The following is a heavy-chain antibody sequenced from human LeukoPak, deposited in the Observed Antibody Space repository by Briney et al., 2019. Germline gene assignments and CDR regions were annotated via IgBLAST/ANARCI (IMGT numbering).Heavy chain of an antibody. V-gene: IGHV3-7*01. CDR3: AREAIVATIHYYYYYGMDV. CDR1: GFTFSSYW. CDR2: IKQDGSEK. Sequence: GGSLRLSCAASGFTFSSYWMSWVRQAPGKGLEWVANIKQDGSEKYYVDSVKGRFTISGDNAKNSLYLQMNSLRAEDTAVYYCAREAIVATIHYYYYYGMDVWGQGTTVTVSS. D-gene: IGHD5-12*01. J-gene: IGHJ6*02.